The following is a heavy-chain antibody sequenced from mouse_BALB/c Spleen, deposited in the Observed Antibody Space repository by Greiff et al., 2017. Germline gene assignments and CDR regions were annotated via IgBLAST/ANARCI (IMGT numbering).Heavy chain of an antibody. Sequence: EVKLVESGPSLVKPSQTLSLTCSVTGDSITSGYWNWIRKFPGNKLEYMGYISYSGSTYYNPSLKSRISITRDTSKNQYYLQLNSVTTEDTATYYCATHYYGSRRGYAMDYWGQGTSVTVSS. CDR1: GDSITSGY. CDR2: ISYSGST. J-gene: IGHJ4*01. D-gene: IGHD1-1*01. V-gene: IGHV3-8*02. CDR3: ATHYYGSRRGYAMDY.